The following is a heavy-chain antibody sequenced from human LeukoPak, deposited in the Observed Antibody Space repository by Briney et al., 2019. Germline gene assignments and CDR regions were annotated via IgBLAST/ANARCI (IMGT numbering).Heavy chain of an antibody. Sequence: PSETLSLTCTVSGGSTSVYYWSWIRQSAGKGLEWIGRISSSGNTNYNPSLKSRVTMSVDPSKNQISLKVTSVTAADTAVYYCASDRPHSASYYHYWGQGTLVTVSS. CDR2: ISSSGNT. CDR1: GGSTSVYY. CDR3: ASDRPHSASYYHY. D-gene: IGHD1-26*01. V-gene: IGHV4-4*07. J-gene: IGHJ4*02.